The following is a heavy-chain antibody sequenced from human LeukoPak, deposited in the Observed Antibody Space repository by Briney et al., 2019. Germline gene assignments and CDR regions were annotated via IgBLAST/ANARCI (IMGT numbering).Heavy chain of an antibody. D-gene: IGHD5-18*01. CDR3: AKDQDWPTAMITN. CDR1: GFTFNNHT. Sequence: GGSLRLSCAASGFTFNNHTMSWVRQAPGKGLEWVSTISRSGGSTYYADSVKGRFTISRDNSKNMLYLQMNSLRAEDTAVYYCAKDQDWPTAMITNWGQGTLVTVSS. V-gene: IGHV3-23*01. CDR2: ISRSGGST. J-gene: IGHJ4*02.